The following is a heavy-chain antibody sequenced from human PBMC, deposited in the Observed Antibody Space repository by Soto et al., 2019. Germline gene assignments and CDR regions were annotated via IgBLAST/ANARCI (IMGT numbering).Heavy chain of an antibody. D-gene: IGHD6-13*01. J-gene: IGHJ4*02. V-gene: IGHV3-23*01. CDR1: GFTFSSFA. CDR2: ISGSGGST. Sequence: GGSLRLSCAASGFTFSSFAMSWVRQAPGKGLEWVSAISGSGGSTYYADSVKGRFTISRDNSKNTLYLQMNSLRAEDTAVYYCAKCKGGLTSSSCVEFDYWGQGTLVTVSS. CDR3: AKCKGGLTSSSCVEFDY.